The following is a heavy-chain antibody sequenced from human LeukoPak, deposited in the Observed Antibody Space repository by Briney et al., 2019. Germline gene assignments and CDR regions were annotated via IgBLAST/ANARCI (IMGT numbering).Heavy chain of an antibody. V-gene: IGHV4-39*06. J-gene: IGHJ3*02. Sequence: SETLSLTCTVSGGSISSSSYYWSWIRQPPGKGLEWIGEINHSGSTNYNPSLKSRVTISVDTSKNQIALKLSSVTAADTAVYYCARGRRWPQSTWGAVSYAFDIWGQGTMVTVSS. CDR1: GGSISSSSYY. D-gene: IGHD5-24*01. CDR3: ARGRRWPQSTWGAVSYAFDI. CDR2: INHSGST.